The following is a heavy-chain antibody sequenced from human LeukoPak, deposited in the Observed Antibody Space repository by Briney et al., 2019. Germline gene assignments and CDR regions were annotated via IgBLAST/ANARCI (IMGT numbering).Heavy chain of an antibody. CDR3: ARGLDSSGYYVGY. Sequence: GGSLRLSCAASGFTFNRYWMHWVRHAPGKGLVWVSRINSDGSSTIYTDSVKGRFTISRDNGKNTLYLQMNSLRAEDTAVYYCARGLDSSGYYVGYWGQGTLVTVSS. J-gene: IGHJ4*02. CDR1: GFTFNRYW. D-gene: IGHD3-22*01. CDR2: INSDGSST. V-gene: IGHV3-74*01.